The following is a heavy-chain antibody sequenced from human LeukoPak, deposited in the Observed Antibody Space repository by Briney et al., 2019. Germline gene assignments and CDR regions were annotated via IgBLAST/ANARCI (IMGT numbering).Heavy chain of an antibody. D-gene: IGHD4-17*01. V-gene: IGHV3-23*01. CDR2: ISGSGGST. J-gene: IGHJ4*02. CDR3: IPPPYGDYLFDY. CDR1: GFTFSSYA. Sequence: PGGSLRLTCAASGFTFSSYAMSWVRQAPGKGLDWVSAISGSGGSTYYADSVKGRFTISRDNSKNTLYLQMNSLRAEDTAVYYCIPPPYGDYLFDYWGQGTLVTVSS.